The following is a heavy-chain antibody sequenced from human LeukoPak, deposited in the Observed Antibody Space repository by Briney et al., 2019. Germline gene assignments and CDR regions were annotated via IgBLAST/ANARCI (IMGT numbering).Heavy chain of an antibody. CDR2: INHSGTT. CDR1: GGSLSGYY. D-gene: IGHD2-2*01. CDR3: ARGYQLLWGGWFDP. J-gene: IGHJ5*02. Sequence: SETLSLTCAVYGGSLSGYYWSWIRQPAGKGLEWIGEINHSGTTNYNPSLKSRVTISVDTSKNQFSLKLNSVTAADTAVYYCARGYQLLWGGWFDPWGQGTLVTVSS. V-gene: IGHV4-34*01.